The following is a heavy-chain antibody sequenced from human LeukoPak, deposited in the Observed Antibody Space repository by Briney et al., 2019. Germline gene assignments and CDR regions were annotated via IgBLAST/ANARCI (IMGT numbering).Heavy chain of an antibody. D-gene: IGHD3-9*01. CDR2: ITGIGGRA. V-gene: IGHV3-23*01. Sequence: GGTLRLSCAASGLTFSSDAMSWVRQAPGKGLEWVSAITGIGGRAYYADSVKGRFTISRDNSKNTLYLQMNSLRAEDTAVYYCAKQGRDWLRDYYYYMDVWGKGTTVTISS. CDR3: AKQGRDWLRDYYYYMDV. J-gene: IGHJ6*03. CDR1: GLTFSSDA.